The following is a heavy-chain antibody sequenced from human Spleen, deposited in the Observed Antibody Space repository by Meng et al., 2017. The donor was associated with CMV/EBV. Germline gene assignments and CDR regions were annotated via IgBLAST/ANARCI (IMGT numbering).Heavy chain of an antibody. CDR2: ISGIGGKT. Sequence: GESLKISCATSGFTLSSYVFSWVRQAPGKGLEWVSSISGIGGKTSSADSVKGRFTTSRDNSKSTLFLQMDSLRVEDTALYYCAKQFGVADRQRGSDYWGRGTLVTVSS. CDR3: AKQFGVADRQRGSDY. V-gene: IGHV3-23*01. J-gene: IGHJ4*02. CDR1: GFTLSSYV. D-gene: IGHD3-3*01.